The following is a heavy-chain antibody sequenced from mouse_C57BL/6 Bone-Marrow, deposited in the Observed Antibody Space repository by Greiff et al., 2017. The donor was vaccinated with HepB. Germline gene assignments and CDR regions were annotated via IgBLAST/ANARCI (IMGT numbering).Heavy chain of an antibody. Sequence: EVQLQESGGGLVQPGGSLSLSCAASGFTFTDYYMSWVRQPPGKALEWLGFIRNKANGYTTEYSASVKGRFTISRDNSQSILYLQMNALRAEDSATYYGARSRDYGSSPYWYFDVWGTGTTVTVSS. J-gene: IGHJ1*03. CDR3: ARSRDYGSSPYWYFDV. CDR2: IRNKANGYTT. CDR1: GFTFTDYY. D-gene: IGHD1-1*01. V-gene: IGHV7-3*01.